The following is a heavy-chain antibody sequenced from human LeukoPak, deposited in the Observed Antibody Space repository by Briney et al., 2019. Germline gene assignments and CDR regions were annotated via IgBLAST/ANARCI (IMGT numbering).Heavy chain of an antibody. Sequence: GGSLRLSCAASRFTFNSYAMNWVRQAPGKGLEWVANIKQDGSEKYYVDSVKGRFTISRDNAKNSLYLQMNSLRAEDTAVYYCARVWSYSSSWYYFDYWGQGTLVTVSS. CDR3: ARVWSYSSSWYYFDY. J-gene: IGHJ4*02. D-gene: IGHD6-13*01. V-gene: IGHV3-7*01. CDR1: RFTFNSYA. CDR2: IKQDGSEK.